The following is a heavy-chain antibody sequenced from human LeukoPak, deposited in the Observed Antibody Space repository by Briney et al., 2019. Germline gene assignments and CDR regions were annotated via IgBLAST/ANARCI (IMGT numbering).Heavy chain of an antibody. CDR2: IYHGDSDP. D-gene: IGHD3-10*01. CDR1: EYSSTTHW. CDR3: ARLGYYGSGRNDAFDI. V-gene: IGHV5-51*01. J-gene: IGHJ3*02. Sequence: GESLKISCKGSEYSSTTHWIGWVRQMPGKGLELMGIIYHGDSDPRYGPSFQGQVTISAGKSISTAYLQWSSLKASDTAMYYCARLGYYGSGRNDAFDIWGQGTMVTVFS.